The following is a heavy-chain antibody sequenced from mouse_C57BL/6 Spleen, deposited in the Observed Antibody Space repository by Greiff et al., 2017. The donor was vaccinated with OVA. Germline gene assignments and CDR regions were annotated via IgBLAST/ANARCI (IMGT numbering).Heavy chain of an antibody. CDR1: GYTFTSYW. CDR3: ARRDSNYLDY. Sequence: QVHVKQPGAELVMPGASVKLSCKASGYTFTSYWMHWVKQRPGQGLEWIGEIDPSDSYTNYNQKFKGKSTLTVDKSSSTAYMQLSSLTSEDSAVYYCARRDSNYLDYWGQGTTLTVSS. V-gene: IGHV1-69*01. D-gene: IGHD2-5*01. J-gene: IGHJ2*01. CDR2: IDPSDSYT.